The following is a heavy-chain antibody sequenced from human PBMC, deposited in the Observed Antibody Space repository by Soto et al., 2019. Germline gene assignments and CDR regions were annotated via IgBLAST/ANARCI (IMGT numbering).Heavy chain of an antibody. Sequence: EVQLLESGGGLVQPGGSLRLSCAASGFTFSSYAMSWVRQAPGKGLEWVSAISGSGGSTYYAHSVKGRFTMSRDNSKNTLYLQMNSLRAEDTAVYYCAKATSYRSSWYGGLGYYYYGMDVWGQGTTVTVSS. V-gene: IGHV3-23*01. J-gene: IGHJ6*02. CDR1: GFTFSSYA. CDR3: AKATSYRSSWYGGLGYYYYGMDV. CDR2: ISGSGGST. D-gene: IGHD6-13*01.